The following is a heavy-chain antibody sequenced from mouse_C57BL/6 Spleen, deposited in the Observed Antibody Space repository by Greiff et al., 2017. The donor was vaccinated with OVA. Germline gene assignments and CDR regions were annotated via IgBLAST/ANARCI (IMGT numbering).Heavy chain of an antibody. CDR1: GYTFTDYE. CDR2: IDPETGGT. J-gene: IGHJ1*03. V-gene: IGHV1-15*01. CDR3: TRLMVFNWDGGYFDV. D-gene: IGHD4-1*01. Sequence: QVQLKESGAELVRPGASVTLSCKASGYTFTDYEMHWVKQTPVHGLEWIGAIDPETGGTAYNQKFKGKAILTADKSSSTAYMELRSLTSEDSAVYYCTRLMVFNWDGGYFDVWGTGTTVTVSS.